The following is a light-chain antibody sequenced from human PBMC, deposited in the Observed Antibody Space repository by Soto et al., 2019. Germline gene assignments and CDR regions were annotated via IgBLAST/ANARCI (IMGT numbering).Light chain of an antibody. J-gene: IGLJ2*01. CDR1: KLGDKY. CDR3: QAWDSSVV. Sequence: SYELTQPPSVSVSPGQTASITCSGDKLGDKYAWWYQQKPGQSPVLVIYQDNKRPSGIPERFSGSNSGNTATLTISGTQAMDEADYYCQAWDSSVVFGGGTKVTVL. CDR2: QDN. V-gene: IGLV3-1*01.